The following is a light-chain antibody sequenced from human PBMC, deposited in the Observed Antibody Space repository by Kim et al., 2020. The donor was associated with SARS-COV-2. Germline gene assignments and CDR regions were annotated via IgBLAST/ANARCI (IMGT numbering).Light chain of an antibody. Sequence: QSALTQPVSMSGSPGQSITISCSGTSGDIGNSNSVSWYQQHSGEAPRRIIYDVRDRPSGVSARFSGSKSANMSSLTISGLRSEDEADYYCCSTSNTLDYVLGSGTKVTVL. V-gene: IGLV2-14*03. CDR2: DVR. J-gene: IGLJ1*01. CDR1: SGDIGNSNS. CDR3: CSTSNTLDYV.